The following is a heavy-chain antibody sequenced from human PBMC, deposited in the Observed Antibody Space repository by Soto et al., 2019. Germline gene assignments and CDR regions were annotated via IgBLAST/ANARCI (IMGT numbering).Heavy chain of an antibody. CDR1: EFAFNTYA. CDR3: ARGGLQSFYFPPDL. J-gene: IGHJ4*02. V-gene: IGHV3-33*01. CDR2: TWYDGRNK. D-gene: IGHD4-4*01. Sequence: PGGSLRLSCVASEFAFNTYAIHWVRQAPGQGLEWEAVTWYDGRNKYYAESVKGRFTISRDNSENTVSLQMNSLRPDDTAIYHCARGGLQSFYFPPDLWGRGTLVTVSS.